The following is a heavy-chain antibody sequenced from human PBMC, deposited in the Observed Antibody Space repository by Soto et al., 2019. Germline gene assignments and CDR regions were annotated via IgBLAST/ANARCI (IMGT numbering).Heavy chain of an antibody. D-gene: IGHD3-9*01. J-gene: IGHJ4*01. CDR1: GFTFSSYT. Sequence: PGGSLRLSCTTSGFTFSSYTMHWVRQAPGKGPEWVALMWYDGSHAEYLESVKGRFTISRDNSKSTLYLQMNSLRVEDTALFYCARGGDIVTTTRYFDYWGQGTLVTVS. CDR2: MWYDGSHA. CDR3: ARGGDIVTTTRYFDY. V-gene: IGHV3-33*01.